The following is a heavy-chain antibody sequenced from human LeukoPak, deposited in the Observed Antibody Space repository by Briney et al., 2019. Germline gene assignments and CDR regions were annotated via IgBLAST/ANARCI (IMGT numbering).Heavy chain of an antibody. J-gene: IGHJ4*02. Sequence: SETLSLTCTVSGGSISSGGYYWSWIRQHPGKGLEWIGYIYYSGSTYYNPSLKSRVTISADTSKNQISLKLSSVTAADTAVYYCARGYGDYEGYYFDYWGQGTLVTVSS. CDR2: IYYSGST. D-gene: IGHD4-17*01. CDR1: GGSISSGGYY. V-gene: IGHV4-31*03. CDR3: ARGYGDYEGYYFDY.